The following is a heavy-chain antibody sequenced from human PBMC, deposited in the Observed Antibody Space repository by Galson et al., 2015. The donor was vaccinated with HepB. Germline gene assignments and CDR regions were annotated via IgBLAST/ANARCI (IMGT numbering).Heavy chain of an antibody. V-gene: IGHV1-8*01. Sequence: SVKVSCKASGYTFIDYDINWVRQATGQGLEWMGWMNPYGGSTGYAQNFQGRVTMTRDTAIGTAYMELSSLRSEDTAVYYCARGWGDYGDYISYGMDVWGQGTTVTVFS. CDR2: MNPYGGST. J-gene: IGHJ6*02. CDR3: ARGWGDYGDYISYGMDV. D-gene: IGHD4-17*01. CDR1: GYTFIDYD.